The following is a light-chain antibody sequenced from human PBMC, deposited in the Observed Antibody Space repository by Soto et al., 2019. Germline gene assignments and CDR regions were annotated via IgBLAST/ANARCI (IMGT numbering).Light chain of an antibody. Sequence: DIQMTQSPSSVSASVGDRVTITFRASQDISSWLAWYQQKPGKAPKIMIYAASSLQGGVPSRFSGSGSGTEFTLTISSLQPEDFATYYCQQYSYYSTFGQGTKVDIK. CDR3: QQYSYYST. CDR1: QDISSW. CDR2: AAS. J-gene: IGKJ1*01. V-gene: IGKV1D-16*01.